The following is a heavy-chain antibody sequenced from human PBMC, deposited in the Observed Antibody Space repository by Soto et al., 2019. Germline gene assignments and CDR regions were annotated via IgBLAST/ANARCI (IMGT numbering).Heavy chain of an antibody. CDR3: ARIPMVRGVIEDC. D-gene: IGHD3-10*01. J-gene: IGHJ4*02. V-gene: IGHV1-69*02. Sequence: QVQLVQSGAEVKKPGSSVKVSCKASGGTFSSYTISWVRQAPGQGLEWMGRIIPILGIANYAQKFQGRVTITADKSTSTAYMELSSLRSEDTAVYYCARIPMVRGVIEDCWGQGTLVTVSS. CDR2: IIPILGIA. CDR1: GGTFSSYT.